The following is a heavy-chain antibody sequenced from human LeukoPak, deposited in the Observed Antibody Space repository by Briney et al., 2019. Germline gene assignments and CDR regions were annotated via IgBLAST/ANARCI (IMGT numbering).Heavy chain of an antibody. CDR3: ARGVWSGTNYFDY. CDR1: GGSIRSYY. Sequence: SETLSLTCTVSGGSIRSYYWSWIRQPPGKGLEWIGYMYYSGSTNYDPSLKSRVSISVDTSKNQFSLKLTSVTAADTAVYYCARGVWSGTNYFDYWGQGALVTVSS. V-gene: IGHV4-59*01. D-gene: IGHD3-3*01. J-gene: IGHJ4*02. CDR2: MYYSGST.